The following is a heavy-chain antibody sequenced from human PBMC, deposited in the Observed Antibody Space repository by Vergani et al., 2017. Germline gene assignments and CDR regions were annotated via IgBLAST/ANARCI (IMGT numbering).Heavy chain of an antibody. J-gene: IGHJ6*03. CDR3: ARSVGYSYGYDYYYMDV. CDR2: IYYSGST. V-gene: IGHV4-59*01. D-gene: IGHD5-18*01. CDR1: GGSISSYY. Sequence: QVQLQESGPGLVKPSETLSLTCTVSGGSISSYYWSWIRQPPGKGLEWIGYIYYSGSTNYNPSLKSRVTISVDTSKSQFSLKLSSVTAADTAVYYCARSVGYSYGYDYYYMDVWGKGTTVTVSS.